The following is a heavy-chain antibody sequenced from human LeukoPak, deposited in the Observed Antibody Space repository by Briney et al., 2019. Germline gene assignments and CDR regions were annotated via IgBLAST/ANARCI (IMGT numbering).Heavy chain of an antibody. J-gene: IGHJ4*02. CDR2: INPNSGGT. CDR1: GYTFTGYY. D-gene: IGHD4-17*01. V-gene: IGHV1-2*02. Sequence: GASVKVSCKASGYTFTGYYMHWVRQAPGQGLEWMGWINPNSGGTNYAQKFQGRVTMTRDTSISTAYMELSRLRSDDTAVYYCARGYGDYIMDGFDYWGQGTLVTVSS. CDR3: ARGYGDYIMDGFDY.